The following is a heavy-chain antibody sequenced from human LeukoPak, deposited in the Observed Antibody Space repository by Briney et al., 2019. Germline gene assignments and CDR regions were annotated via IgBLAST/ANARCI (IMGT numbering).Heavy chain of an antibody. J-gene: IGHJ4*02. CDR3: ARVRRDGYNKGYFDY. V-gene: IGHV1-18*01. Sequence: GASVKASCKASGYTLTSYGISWVRQAPGQGLEWMGWISAYNGNTNYAQKLQGRVTMTTDTSTSTAYMELRSLRSDDTAVYYCARVRRDGYNKGYFDYWGQGTLVTVSS. CDR1: GYTLTSYG. D-gene: IGHD5-24*01. CDR2: ISAYNGNT.